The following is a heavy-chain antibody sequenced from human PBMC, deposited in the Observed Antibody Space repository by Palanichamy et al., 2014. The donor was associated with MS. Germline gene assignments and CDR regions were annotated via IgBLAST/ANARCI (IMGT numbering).Heavy chain of an antibody. CDR2: ISGGGGST. Sequence: EWVSVISGGGGSTYYADSAKGRFTISRDSSKSTLYLQMNSLRADDTAIYFCAKHRDYDFWSGLDYWGQGTLVTVSS. J-gene: IGHJ4*02. D-gene: IGHD3-3*01. V-gene: IGHV3-23*01. CDR3: AKHRDYDFWSGLDY.